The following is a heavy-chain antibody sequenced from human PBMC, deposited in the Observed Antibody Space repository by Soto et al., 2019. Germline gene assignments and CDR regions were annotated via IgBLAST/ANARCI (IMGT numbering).Heavy chain of an antibody. CDR3: ARQRGYCSSTSCPPNGWFDP. Sequence: QVQLQESGPGLVKPSETLSLTCTVSGGSISSYYWSWIRQPPGKGLEWIGYIYYSGSTNYNPSLKSRVTISVDTSKNQFSLKLSSVTAADTAVYYCARQRGYCSSTSCPPNGWFDPWGQGTLVTVSS. J-gene: IGHJ5*02. V-gene: IGHV4-59*08. CDR2: IYYSGST. D-gene: IGHD2-2*01. CDR1: GGSISSYY.